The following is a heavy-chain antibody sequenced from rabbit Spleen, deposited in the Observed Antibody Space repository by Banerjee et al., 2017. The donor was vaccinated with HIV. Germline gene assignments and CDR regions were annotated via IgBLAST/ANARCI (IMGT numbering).Heavy chain of an antibody. J-gene: IGHJ3*01. D-gene: IGHD7-1*01. Sequence: QSLEESGGGLVKPGASLTLTCKASGLDFSGDSYDSYMCWVRQAPGKGLEWIACIDIGSSGFTYFASWAKGRFTISKTSSTTVTLQMTSLTAADTATYFCARANWTYGVTGYGAVTRLDLWGPGDPRHRL. CDR1: GLDFSGDSY. CDR2: IDIGSSGFT. V-gene: IGHV1S40*01. CDR3: ARANWTYGVTGYGAVTRLDL.